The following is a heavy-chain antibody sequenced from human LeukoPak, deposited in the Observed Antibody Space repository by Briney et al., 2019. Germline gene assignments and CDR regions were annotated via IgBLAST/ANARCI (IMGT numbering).Heavy chain of an antibody. J-gene: IGHJ4*02. Sequence: ASVKVSCKASGYTFTSYDINWVRQAPGQGLEGMGWMNPNSGNTGYAQKFQGRVTMTRNTSISTAYMELSSLRSEDTAVYYCARGLVTRGYSYELDYWGQGTLVTVSS. CDR3: ARGLVTRGYSYELDY. D-gene: IGHD5-18*01. V-gene: IGHV1-8*01. CDR2: MNPNSGNT. CDR1: GYTFTSYD.